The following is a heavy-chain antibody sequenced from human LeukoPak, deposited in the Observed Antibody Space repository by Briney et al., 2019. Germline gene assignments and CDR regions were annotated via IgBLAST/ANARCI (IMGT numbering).Heavy chain of an antibody. J-gene: IGHJ6*03. Sequence: PGGSLRLSCAASGFTFSSYWMHWVRQAPGKGLVWVSRINSDGSSTSYADSAKGRFTISRDNAKNTLYLQMNSLRAEDTAVYYCARVDNSNYPPTYYYYYYMDVWGKGTTVTVSS. CDR2: INSDGSST. V-gene: IGHV3-74*01. D-gene: IGHD4-11*01. CDR3: ARVDNSNYPPTYYYYYYMDV. CDR1: GFTFSSYW.